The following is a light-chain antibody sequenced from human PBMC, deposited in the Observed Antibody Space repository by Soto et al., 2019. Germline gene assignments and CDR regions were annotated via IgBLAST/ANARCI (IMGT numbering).Light chain of an antibody. Sequence: ETVLTQSPGTLSLSPGERATLSCRASQSVSSSYLAWYQQKPGQAPRLLIYDASSRATGIPDRFSGSGSGKDFTLTISRLEPEEFAVYYWQQYVRSPPSWTFGQGTKVEIK. CDR1: QSVSSSY. CDR2: DAS. J-gene: IGKJ1*01. CDR3: QQYVRSPPSWT. V-gene: IGKV3-20*01.